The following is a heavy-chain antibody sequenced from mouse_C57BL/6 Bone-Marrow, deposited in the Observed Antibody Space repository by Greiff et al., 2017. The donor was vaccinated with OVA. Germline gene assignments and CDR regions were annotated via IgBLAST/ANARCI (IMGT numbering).Heavy chain of an antibody. J-gene: IGHJ3*01. V-gene: IGHV1-15*01. CDR3: TSCENYGIIYSWFAY. Sequence: QVHVKQSGAELVRPGASVTLSCKASGYTFTDYEMHWVKQTPVHGLEWIGAIDPETGGTAYNQKFKGKAILTADKSSSTAYMELRSLTSEDSAVYYCTSCENYGIIYSWFAYWGQGTLVTVSA. D-gene: IGHD1-1*01. CDR1: GYTFTDYE. CDR2: IDPETGGT.